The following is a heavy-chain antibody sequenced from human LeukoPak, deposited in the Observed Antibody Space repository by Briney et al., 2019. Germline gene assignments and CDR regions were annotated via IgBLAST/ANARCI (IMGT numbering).Heavy chain of an antibody. CDR3: AKGQFWSGLDY. CDR1: GFTFSSYV. D-gene: IGHD3-3*01. CDR2: IRGNGRRT. V-gene: IGHV3-23*01. J-gene: IGHJ4*02. Sequence: GGSLRLSCAASGFTFSSYVMSWVRQAPGKGLEWVSAIRGNGRRTDYADSVKGRFTISRDNSKNTLYLQMNSLRAEDTAVYYCAKGQFWSGLDYWGQGTLVTVSS.